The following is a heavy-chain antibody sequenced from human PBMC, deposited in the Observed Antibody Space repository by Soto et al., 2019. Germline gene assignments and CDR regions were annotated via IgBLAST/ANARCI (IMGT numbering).Heavy chain of an antibody. V-gene: IGHV4-30-2*01. Sequence: SEMLSLTSTVSGGSITIGGYCWSWIRQPPGQGLEWIGYICHSGNTYYNPSLKSRVTTSLDRSKNQFSLNLSSVTAADTAVYYCARVWFGESSWFDPWGQGTLVTVSS. CDR1: GGSITIGGYC. CDR2: ICHSGNT. J-gene: IGHJ5*02. D-gene: IGHD3-10*01. CDR3: ARVWFGESSWFDP.